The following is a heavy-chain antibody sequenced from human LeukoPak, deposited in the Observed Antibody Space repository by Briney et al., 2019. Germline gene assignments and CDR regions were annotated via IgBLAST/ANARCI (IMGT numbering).Heavy chain of an antibody. V-gene: IGHV4-39*01. CDR3: ARLRPETVAGGFFDY. Sequence: SETLSLTCTVSGGSISSSSYYWGWIRQPPGKGLEWIGSIYYSGSTYYNPSLKSRVTISVDTSKNQFSLKLSSVTAADTAVYYCARLRPETVAGGFFDYWGQGTLVTVSS. D-gene: IGHD6-19*01. CDR2: IYYSGST. CDR1: GGSISSSSYY. J-gene: IGHJ4*02.